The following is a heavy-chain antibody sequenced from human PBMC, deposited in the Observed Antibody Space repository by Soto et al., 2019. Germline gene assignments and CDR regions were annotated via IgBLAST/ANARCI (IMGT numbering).Heavy chain of an antibody. V-gene: IGHV4-31*03. CDR1: GGSISSNGYY. J-gene: IGHJ5*02. D-gene: IGHD5-18*01. CDR2: IYHSGST. CDR3: ARDGGTAMVLDP. Sequence: QVQLQESGPRLVKPSQTLSLTCIVSGGSISSNGYYWNWIRQHPGKGLEWIGYIYHSGSTYYNPSLKSRATISLDTSKNRFSLNLSSVTVADTAMYYCARDGGTAMVLDPWGQGILVTVSS.